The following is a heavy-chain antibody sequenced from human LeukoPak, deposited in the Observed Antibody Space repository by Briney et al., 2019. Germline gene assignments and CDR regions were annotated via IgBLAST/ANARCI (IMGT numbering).Heavy chain of an antibody. V-gene: IGHV3-23*01. CDR3: AKGRYYHDNSDAFEI. CDR2: ISGSGGST. D-gene: IGHD3-22*01. Sequence: GGSLRLSCAASGFTVSSNYMSWVRQAPGKGLEWVSVISGSGGSTYYADSVKGRFTISRDNSKNTLYLQMNSLRAEDTAVYQCAKGRYYHDNSDAFEIWGQGTMVTVSS. J-gene: IGHJ3*02. CDR1: GFTVSSNY.